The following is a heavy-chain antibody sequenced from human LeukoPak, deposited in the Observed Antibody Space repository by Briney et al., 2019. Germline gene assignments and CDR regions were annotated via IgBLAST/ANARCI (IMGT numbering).Heavy chain of an antibody. V-gene: IGHV1-18*01. CDR2: ISAYNGNT. J-gene: IGHJ6*03. CDR1: GYTFTSYG. D-gene: IGHD2-2*01. Sequence: GASVKVSCKASGYTFTSYGISWVRQAPGQGLEWMGWISAYNGNTNYAQKLQGRVTMTTDTSTSTAYMELRSLRSDDTAVYYCAREVVVPAALTPLWYYYYMDVWGKGTTVTVSS. CDR3: AREVVVPAALTPLWYYYYMDV.